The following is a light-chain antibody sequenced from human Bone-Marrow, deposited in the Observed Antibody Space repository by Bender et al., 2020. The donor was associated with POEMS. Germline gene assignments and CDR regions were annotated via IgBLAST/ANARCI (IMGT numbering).Light chain of an antibody. V-gene: IGLV2-23*01. CDR3: CSYAGGSTWV. Sequence: QSALTQPASVSGSPGQSLTISCTGTSSDIGGSKYVSWYQQHPGKAPKLIISEGSKRPSGVSNRFSASKSGNTASLTISGLQAEDEADFYCCSYAGGSTWVFGGGTKLTVL. J-gene: IGLJ3*02. CDR2: EGS. CDR1: SSDIGGSKY.